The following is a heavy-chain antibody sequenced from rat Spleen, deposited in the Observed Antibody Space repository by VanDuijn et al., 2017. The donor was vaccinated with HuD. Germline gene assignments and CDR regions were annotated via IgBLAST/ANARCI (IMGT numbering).Heavy chain of an antibody. D-gene: IGHD1-11*01. Sequence: EVQLVESGGGLVQPGRSMKLSCAASGFTFSNYDMAWIRQAPTKGLEWIASISTGGGNPSYRDSVKGRFTISRDNAKNTQYLQMDSLRSEDTATYYCARHAVRRPTDWYFDFWGPGTMVTVSS. CDR1: GFTFSNYD. J-gene: IGHJ1*01. V-gene: IGHV5S13*01. CDR2: ISTGGGNP. CDR3: ARHAVRRPTDWYFDF.